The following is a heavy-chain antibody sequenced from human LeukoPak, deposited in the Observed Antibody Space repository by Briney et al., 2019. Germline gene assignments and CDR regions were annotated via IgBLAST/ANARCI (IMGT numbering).Heavy chain of an antibody. CDR3: ARLKGSSPDFDY. D-gene: IGHD6-6*01. Sequence: SETLSLTCTVFGGSISSYYWSWIRQPPGKGLEWIGYIYYSGSTNYNPSLKSRVTISVDTSKNQFSLKLSSVTAADTAVYYCARLKGSSPDFDYWGQGTLVTVSS. V-gene: IGHV4-59*08. CDR2: IYYSGST. J-gene: IGHJ4*02. CDR1: GGSISSYY.